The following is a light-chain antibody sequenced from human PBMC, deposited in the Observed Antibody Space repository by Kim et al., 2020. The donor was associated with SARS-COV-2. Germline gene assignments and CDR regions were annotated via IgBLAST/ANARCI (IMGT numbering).Light chain of an antibody. CDR3: QSYDSSIEV. J-gene: IGLJ3*02. Sequence: GTTVTISCTRSSGSIASNYVQWYQQRPGSAPTTVIYEDNQRPSGVPDRFSGSIDSSSNSASLTISGLKTEDEADYYCQSYDSSIEVFGGGTQLTVL. CDR1: SGSIASNY. CDR2: EDN. V-gene: IGLV6-57*03.